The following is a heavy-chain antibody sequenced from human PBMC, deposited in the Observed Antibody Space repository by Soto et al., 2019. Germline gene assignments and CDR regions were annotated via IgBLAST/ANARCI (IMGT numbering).Heavy chain of an antibody. J-gene: IGHJ6*02. CDR2: MNPNSGNT. CDR1: GYTFTSYD. V-gene: IGHV1-8*01. Sequence: ASVKVSCKASGYTFTSYDINWVRQATGQGLEWMGWMNPNSGNTGYAQKFQGRVTMTRNTSISKAYMELSSLRSEDTAVYYCARGQYSSSWPYYYYYGMDVWGQGTTVTVSS. D-gene: IGHD6-13*01. CDR3: ARGQYSSSWPYYYYYGMDV.